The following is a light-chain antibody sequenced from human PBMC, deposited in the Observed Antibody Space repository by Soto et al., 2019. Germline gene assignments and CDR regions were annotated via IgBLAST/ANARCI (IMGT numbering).Light chain of an antibody. V-gene: IGKV1-27*01. CDR2: AAS. Sequence: DIQMTQSPSSLSASVGDRVTITCRASQGISNALAWYQQRPGKVPKLLMYAASTLQSAVPSRFSGSGSGKYFTITISRLQPEDVATYYCQKYDSAPTFGQGTKVEIK. J-gene: IGKJ1*01. CDR3: QKYDSAPT. CDR1: QGISNA.